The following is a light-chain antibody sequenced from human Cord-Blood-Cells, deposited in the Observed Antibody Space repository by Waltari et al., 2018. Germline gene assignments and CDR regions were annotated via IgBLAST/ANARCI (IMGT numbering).Light chain of an antibody. V-gene: IGLV2-11*01. CDR3: CSYAGSYTWV. CDR1: SSDVGGYHY. J-gene: IGLJ3*02. Sequence: QSALTQPRSVSGSPGQSVTISCTGTSSDVGGYHYVSWYQQHPGKAPKLMIYDVSNRPSGVPDRFSGSKSGNTASLTISGLQAEDEADYYCCSYAGSYTWVFGGGTKLTVL. CDR2: DVS.